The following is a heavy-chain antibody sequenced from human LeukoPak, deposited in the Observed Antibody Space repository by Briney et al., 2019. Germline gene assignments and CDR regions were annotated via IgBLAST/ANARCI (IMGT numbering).Heavy chain of an antibody. D-gene: IGHD3-22*01. CDR1: GYTFTSYY. Sequence: GASVKVSCKASGYTFTSYYMHWVRQAPGQGLEWMGIINPSGGSTSYAQKFQGRVTMTRDTSTSTVYMELSSLRSEDTAVYYCARNSRSDYDSSGYPDYWGQGTLVTVSS. J-gene: IGHJ4*02. CDR2: INPSGGST. V-gene: IGHV1-46*01. CDR3: ARNSRSDYDSSGYPDY.